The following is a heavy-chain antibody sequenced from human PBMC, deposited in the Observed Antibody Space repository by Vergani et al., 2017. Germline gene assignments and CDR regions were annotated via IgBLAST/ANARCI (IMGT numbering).Heavy chain of an antibody. V-gene: IGHV3-30-3*01. CDR1: GFTFSSYA. D-gene: IGHD4-17*01. CDR3: ARPFYGDYTYYFDY. Sequence: QVQLVESGGGVVQPGRSLRLSCAASGFTFSSYAMHWVRQAPGKGLEWVAVISYDGSNKYYADSVKGRFTISRDNAKNTLYLQMNSLRAEDTAVYYCARPFYGDYTYYFDYGGQGTLVTVSS. CDR2: ISYDGSNK. J-gene: IGHJ4*02.